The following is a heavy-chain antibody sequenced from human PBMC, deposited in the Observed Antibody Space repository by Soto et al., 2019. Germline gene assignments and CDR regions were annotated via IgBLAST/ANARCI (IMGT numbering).Heavy chain of an antibody. CDR1: GGTFSSYA. J-gene: IGHJ6*02. CDR2: IIPIFGTA. V-gene: IGHV1-69*13. CDR3: ARDDRYYYGMDV. Sequence: ASVKVSCKASGGTFSSYAISWVRQAPGQGLEWMGGIIPIFGTANYAQKFQGRVTITADESTSTAYMELSSLRSEDTAVYYCARDDRYYYGMDVWGQGTTVTVSS.